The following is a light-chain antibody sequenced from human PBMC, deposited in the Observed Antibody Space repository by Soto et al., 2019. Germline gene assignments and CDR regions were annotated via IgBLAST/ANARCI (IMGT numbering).Light chain of an antibody. CDR3: SSYTTGDTLYV. CDR2: HVS. J-gene: IGLJ1*01. V-gene: IGLV2-14*03. CDR1: SSDVGGSDY. Sequence: QSALTQSASGSGFPGQSITISCTGTSSDVGGSDYVSWYQQHPDKAPKLMIYHVSNRPSGVSNRFSGSKSGNTASLTISGLQAEDEADYYCSSYTTGDTLYVFGTGTKVTVL.